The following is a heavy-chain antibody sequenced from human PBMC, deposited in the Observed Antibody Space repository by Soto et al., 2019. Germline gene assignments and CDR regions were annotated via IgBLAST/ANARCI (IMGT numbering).Heavy chain of an antibody. V-gene: IGHV5-51*01. Sequence: EYLQIPCMASPYSFSDYWIAWLRQMPGEGLEWMEIINPGDSDSRYSPSFQGQVTISADKSISTAYLQWNSLRASDTAMYYCTRPSNNYVAHWGQGTLVTVSS. CDR3: TRPSNNYVAH. CDR1: PYSFSDYW. D-gene: IGHD4-4*01. J-gene: IGHJ4*02. CDR2: INPGDSDS.